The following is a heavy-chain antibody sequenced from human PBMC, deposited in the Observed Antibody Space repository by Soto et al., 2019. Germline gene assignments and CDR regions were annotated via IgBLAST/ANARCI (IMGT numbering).Heavy chain of an antibody. J-gene: IGHJ3*02. Sequence: GGSLRLSCAASGFTFSSYSMNWVRQAPGKGLEWVSYISSSSSTIYYADSVKGRFTISRDNAKNSLYLQMNSLRDEDTAVYYCARDGVQGYYDSSGAFDIWGLGTMVTVSS. CDR2: ISSSSSTI. CDR1: GFTFSSYS. CDR3: ARDGVQGYYDSSGAFDI. D-gene: IGHD3-22*01. V-gene: IGHV3-48*02.